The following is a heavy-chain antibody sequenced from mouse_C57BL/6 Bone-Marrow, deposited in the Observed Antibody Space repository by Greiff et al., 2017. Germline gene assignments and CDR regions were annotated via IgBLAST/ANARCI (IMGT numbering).Heavy chain of an antibody. D-gene: IGHD2-4*01. V-gene: IGHV1-74*01. J-gene: IGHJ4*01. CDR1: GYTFTSYW. CDR3: AIEGGLRHYYAMDY. Sequence: QVQLQQPGAELVKPGASVKVSCKASGYTFTSYWMHWVKQRPGQGLEWIGRIHPSDSDTNYNQKFKGKATLTVDKSSSPAYMQLSSLTSEDSAVYYCAIEGGLRHYYAMDYWGQGTSVTVSS. CDR2: IHPSDSDT.